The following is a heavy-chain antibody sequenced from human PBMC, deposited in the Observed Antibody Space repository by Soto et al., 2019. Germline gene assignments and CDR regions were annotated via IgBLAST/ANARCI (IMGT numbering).Heavy chain of an antibody. CDR1: GGSISSYY. Sequence: SETLSLTCTVSGGSISSYYWSWIRQPPGKGLEWIGYIYYSGSTNYNPSLKSRVTISVDTSKNQFSLKLSSVTAADTAVYYCARLRRVGTIFGVDAYFDYWGQGTLVTVSS. J-gene: IGHJ4*02. CDR3: ARLRRVGTIFGVDAYFDY. D-gene: IGHD3-3*01. V-gene: IGHV4-59*08. CDR2: IYYSGST.